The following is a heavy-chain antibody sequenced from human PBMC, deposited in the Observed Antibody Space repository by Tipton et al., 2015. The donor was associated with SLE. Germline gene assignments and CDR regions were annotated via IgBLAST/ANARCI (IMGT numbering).Heavy chain of an antibody. CDR2: IYYSGST. V-gene: IGHV4-39*01. CDR1: GGSISSYY. D-gene: IGHD7-27*01. CDR3: ARHAQLGREYWYVDL. Sequence: TLSLTCTVSGGSISSYYWGWIRQPPGKGLEWIGSIYYSGSTYYNPSLKSRVTISVDTSKNQFSLKLSSVTAADTAVYYCARHAQLGREYWYVDLWGRGTLVTVSS. J-gene: IGHJ2*01.